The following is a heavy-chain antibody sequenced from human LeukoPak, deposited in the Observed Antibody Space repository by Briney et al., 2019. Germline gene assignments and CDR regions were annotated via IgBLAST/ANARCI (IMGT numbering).Heavy chain of an antibody. J-gene: IGHJ6*03. Sequence: SETLSLTCTVSGGSISSSSYYWGWIRQPPGKGLEWIGSIYYSGSTYYNPSLKSRVTISVDTSKNQFSLKLSSVTAADTAVYYCARSGDSSGWFFPHGKYYYYYMDVWGKGTTVTVSS. CDR1: GGSISSSSYY. V-gene: IGHV4-39*07. D-gene: IGHD6-19*01. CDR3: ARSGDSSGWFFPHGKYYYYYMDV. CDR2: IYYSGST.